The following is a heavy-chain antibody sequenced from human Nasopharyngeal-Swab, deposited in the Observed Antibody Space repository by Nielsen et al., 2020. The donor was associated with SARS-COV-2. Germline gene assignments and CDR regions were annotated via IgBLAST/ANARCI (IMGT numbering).Heavy chain of an antibody. CDR1: GGSISSSSYY. J-gene: IGHJ5*02. CDR2: IYYGGST. D-gene: IGHD2-2*01. V-gene: IGHV4-39*01. Sequence: SETLSLTCTVSGGSISSSSYYWGWIRQPPGKGLEWIGRIYYGGSTYYNPSLKSRVTISVDTSKNQFSLKLSSVTAADTAVYYCARVKGYQLLSSAAPNWFDPWGQGTLVTVSS. CDR3: ARVKGYQLLSSAAPNWFDP.